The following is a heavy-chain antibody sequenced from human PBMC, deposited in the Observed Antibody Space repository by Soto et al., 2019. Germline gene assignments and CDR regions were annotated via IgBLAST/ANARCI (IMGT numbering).Heavy chain of an antibody. CDR2: ISGSGGST. V-gene: IGHV3-23*01. CDR3: ARRGSGSYYDD. CDR1: GFTFSSYA. Sequence: EVQLLESGGGLVQPGGSLRLSCAASGFTFSSYAMRWVRQAPVKGLEWVSAISGSGGSTYYADSVKGRFTISRDNSKNALYLQLTSRRAEDTAVYYCARRGSGSYYDDWGQGTLVTVSS. J-gene: IGHJ4*02. D-gene: IGHD1-26*01.